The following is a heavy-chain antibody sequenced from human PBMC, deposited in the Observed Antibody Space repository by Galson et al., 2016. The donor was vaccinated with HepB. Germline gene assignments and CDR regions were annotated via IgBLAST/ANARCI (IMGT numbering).Heavy chain of an antibody. CDR1: GYNFSSYW. CDR2: IYPGHSDT. Sequence: QSGAEVKKPGESLKISCKGSGYNFSSYWIGWVRQMPGKGLEWMGVIYPGHSDTRYSPSFQGQVTISADKSISTAYLQWSSLKASDTAIYYCARHGMRGSDDDKFFSIDHWGQGTQVTVSS. V-gene: IGHV5-51*01. J-gene: IGHJ4*02. CDR3: ARHGMRGSDDDKFFSIDH. D-gene: IGHD3-16*01.